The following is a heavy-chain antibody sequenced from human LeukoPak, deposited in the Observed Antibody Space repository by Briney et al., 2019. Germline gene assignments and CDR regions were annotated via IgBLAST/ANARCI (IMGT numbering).Heavy chain of an antibody. CDR2: INPSGGST. CDR3: ARLLVGMVPAY. D-gene: IGHD3-10*01. CDR1: GYTFTSYY. V-gene: IGHV1-46*01. J-gene: IGHJ4*02. Sequence: ASVKVSCKASGYTFTSYYMHWVRQAPGQGLEWMGIINPSGGSTSYAQKFQGRVTISVDTSKNQFSLKLSSVTAADTAVYYCARLLVGMVPAYWGQGTLVTVSS.